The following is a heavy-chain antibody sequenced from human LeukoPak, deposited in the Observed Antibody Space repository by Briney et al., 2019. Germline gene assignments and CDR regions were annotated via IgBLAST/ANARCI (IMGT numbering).Heavy chain of an antibody. CDR2: ISGSGGST. CDR1: GFTFSSYA. CDR3: AKEIDSSGYYDF. V-gene: IGHV3-23*01. J-gene: IGHJ4*02. D-gene: IGHD3-22*01. Sequence: GGSLRLSCAASGFTFSSYAMSWVRQAPGKGLDWVSAISGSGGSTYYAASMKGRFTISRDNSKNTLYLQMNSLRAEDTAVYYCAKEIDSSGYYDFWGQGTLVTVSS.